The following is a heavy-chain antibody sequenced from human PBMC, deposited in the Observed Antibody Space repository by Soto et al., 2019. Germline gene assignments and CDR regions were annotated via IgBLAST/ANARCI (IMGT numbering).Heavy chain of an antibody. V-gene: IGHV3-74*03. CDR1: GFTFTTYW. Sequence: EVQLVESGGGLVQPGGSLRLSFAASGFTFTTYWMHWVRQAPGKGLVWVSRINGDGSSTTYADSVKGRFTISRDNAKNTLYLQMNSLRAEDTAVYYCARDDVLIDYWGQGTLFTVSS. D-gene: IGHD3-9*01. CDR3: ARDDVLIDY. J-gene: IGHJ4*02. CDR2: INGDGSST.